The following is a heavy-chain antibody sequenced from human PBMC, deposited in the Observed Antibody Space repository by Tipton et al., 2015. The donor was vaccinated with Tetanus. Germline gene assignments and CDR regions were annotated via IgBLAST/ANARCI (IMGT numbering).Heavy chain of an antibody. CDR3: ARDSGPMVRRVYGMDV. D-gene: IGHD2-8*01. CDR2: INSGGRST. J-gene: IGHJ6*02. Sequence: SLRLSCAASGFTVSSNYMSWVRQAPGKGLVWVSRINSGGRSTSYADSVKGRFTISRDNAKNTLYLQMNSLRAEDTAVYYCARDSGPMVRRVYGMDVGAQGTAVTVSS. CDR1: GFTVSSNY. V-gene: IGHV3-74*01.